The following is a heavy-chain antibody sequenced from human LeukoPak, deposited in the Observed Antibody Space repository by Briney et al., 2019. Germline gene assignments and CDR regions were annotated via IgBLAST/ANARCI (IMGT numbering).Heavy chain of an antibody. Sequence: GASVKVSCKASGYTFTSYGISWVRQAPGQGLERMGWISAYNGNTNYAQKLQGRVTMTTDTSTSTAYMELRSLRSDDTAVYYCARGPTMYSSGWYGDYWGQGTLVTVSS. CDR1: GYTFTSYG. V-gene: IGHV1-18*01. CDR3: ARGPTMYSSGWYGDY. CDR2: ISAYNGNT. J-gene: IGHJ4*02. D-gene: IGHD6-19*01.